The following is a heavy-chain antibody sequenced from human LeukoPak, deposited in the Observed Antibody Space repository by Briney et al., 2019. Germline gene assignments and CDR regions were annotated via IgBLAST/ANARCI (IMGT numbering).Heavy chain of an antibody. D-gene: IGHD3-3*01. J-gene: IGHJ4*02. V-gene: IGHV4-39*07. CDR3: ARVITTGDANYFDY. CDR1: GGSVSSGIYY. CDR2: IYYSGSS. Sequence: SETLSLTCTVSGGSVSSGIYYWRWIRQPPGTGLEWIGTIYYSGSSYYNPSLKSRVTISVDTSKNQFSLKLSSVIAADTAVYYCARVITTGDANYFDYWGQGTPVTVSS.